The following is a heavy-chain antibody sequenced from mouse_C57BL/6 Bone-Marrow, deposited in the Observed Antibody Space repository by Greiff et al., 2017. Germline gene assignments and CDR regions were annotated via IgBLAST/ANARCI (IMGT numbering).Heavy chain of an antibody. J-gene: IGHJ4*01. V-gene: IGHV1-5*01. CDR1: GYTFTSYW. D-gene: IGHD2-5*01. CDR3: TRERSNYVAMDY. Sequence: EVQLQQSGTVLARPGASVKMSCKTSGYTFTSYWMHWVKQRPGQGLEWIGAIYPGNSDTSYNEKFKGKAKLTAVTSASTAYMELSSLTNEDSAVYKCTRERSNYVAMDYWGQGTSVTVSA. CDR2: IYPGNSDT.